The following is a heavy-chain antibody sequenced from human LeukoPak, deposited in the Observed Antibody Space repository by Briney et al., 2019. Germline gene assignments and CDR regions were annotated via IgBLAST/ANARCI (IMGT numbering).Heavy chain of an antibody. D-gene: IGHD3-10*01. CDR3: ARDGHYYGYFDI. CDR2: IYYSGSI. J-gene: IGHJ3*02. Sequence: PSETLSLTCTVSGGSISSYYWSWIRQPPGKGLEWIGYIYYSGSINYNPSLKSRVTISVDTSKNQFSLKLSSVTAADTAVYYCARDGHYYGYFDIWGQGTMVTVSS. CDR1: GGSISSYY. V-gene: IGHV4-59*01.